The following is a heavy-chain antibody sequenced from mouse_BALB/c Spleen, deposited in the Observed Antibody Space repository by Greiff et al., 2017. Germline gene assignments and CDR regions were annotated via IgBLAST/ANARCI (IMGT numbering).Heavy chain of an antibody. CDR3: ARETTVVAPYWYFDV. D-gene: IGHD1-1*01. J-gene: IGHJ1*01. Sequence: EVNVVESGGGLVKPGGSLKLSCAASGFTFSSYAMSWVRQSPEKRLEWVAEISSGGSYTYYPDTVTGRFTISRDNAKNTLYLEMSSLRSEDTAMYYCARETTVVAPYWYFDVWGAGTTVTVSS. V-gene: IGHV5-9-4*01. CDR1: GFTFSSYA. CDR2: ISSGGSYT.